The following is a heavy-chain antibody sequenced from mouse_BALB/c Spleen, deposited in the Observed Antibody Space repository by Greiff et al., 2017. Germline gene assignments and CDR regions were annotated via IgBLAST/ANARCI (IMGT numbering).Heavy chain of an antibody. V-gene: IGHV4-1*02. CDR3: ARESVLRAYWYFDV. CDR1: GFDFSRYW. J-gene: IGHJ1*01. Sequence: DVQLQESGGGLVQPGGSLKLSCAASGFDFSRYWMSWVRQAPGKGLEWIGEINPDSSTINYTPSLKDKFIISRDNAKNTLYLQMSKVRSEDTDLYYCARESVLRAYWYFDVGGAGTTVTVSS. CDR2: INPDSSTI. D-gene: IGHD1-2*01.